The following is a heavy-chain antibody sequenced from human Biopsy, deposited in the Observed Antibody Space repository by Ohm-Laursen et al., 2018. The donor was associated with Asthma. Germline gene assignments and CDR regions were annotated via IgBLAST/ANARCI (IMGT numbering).Heavy chain of an antibody. CDR2: IYHSGST. J-gene: IGHJ6*02. D-gene: IGHD3-3*01. CDR3: ARVDTIFGVVIPIYYYYGMDV. Sequence: TLSLTCAVSGGSISSGGYSWSWIRQPPGKGLEWIGYIYHSGSTYYNPSLKSRVTISVDRSKNQFSLKLSSVTAEDTAVYYCARVDTIFGVVIPIYYYYGMDVWGQGTTVTVSS. V-gene: IGHV4-30-2*01. CDR1: GGSISSGGYS.